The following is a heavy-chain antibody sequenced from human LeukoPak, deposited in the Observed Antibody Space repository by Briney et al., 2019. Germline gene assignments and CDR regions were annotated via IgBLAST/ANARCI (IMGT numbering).Heavy chain of an antibody. V-gene: IGHV1-2*02. Sequence: PAASVKVSCNASGYTFSGNGWNLFWLRPAPGQGLECMGWIHPNSGDTAYAQKFEGRVAMTRDTSISTAYMELRRLRPDDTAVYFCARDGPAQMVDLDYWGQGTLVTVSS. D-gene: IGHD3-10*01. CDR2: IHPNSGDT. CDR1: GYTFSGNG. CDR3: ARDGPAQMVDLDY. J-gene: IGHJ4*02.